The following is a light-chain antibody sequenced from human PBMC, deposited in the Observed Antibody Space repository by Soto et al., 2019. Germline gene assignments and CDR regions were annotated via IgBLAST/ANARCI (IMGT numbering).Light chain of an antibody. V-gene: IGKV1-27*01. CDR2: AAS. CDR1: QAISNY. Sequence: DIQMTQSPSSLSASVGDSVTITCRASQAISNYLAWFQQKPGKPPKLLIYAASTLESGVPSRFSGGRSGTDFTLTICSLQPEDVATFYCQKYDSLPFTFGPGTKVDLK. CDR3: QKYDSLPFT. J-gene: IGKJ3*01.